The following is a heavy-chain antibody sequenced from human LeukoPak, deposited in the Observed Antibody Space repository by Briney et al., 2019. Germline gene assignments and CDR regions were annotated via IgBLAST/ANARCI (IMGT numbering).Heavy chain of an antibody. Sequence: SQTLSLTCTVSGGSISSGGYYWSWIRQHPGQGLECIGYIYYSGSTYYNPSLKSRVTISVDTSKNQFSLKLSSVTAADTAVYYCARSGYGDYVLLYYFDYWGQGTLVTVSS. J-gene: IGHJ4*02. CDR1: GGSISSGGYY. V-gene: IGHV4-31*03. CDR3: ARSGYGDYVLLYYFDY. CDR2: IYYSGST. D-gene: IGHD4-17*01.